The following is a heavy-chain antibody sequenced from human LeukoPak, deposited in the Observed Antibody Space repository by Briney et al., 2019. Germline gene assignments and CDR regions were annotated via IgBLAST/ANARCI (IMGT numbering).Heavy chain of an antibody. CDR3: ARDSDDFWSGIGWFDG. J-gene: IGHJ5*02. CDR1: GFTFSSYW. CDR2: IKQDGSEK. V-gene: IGHV3-7*01. D-gene: IGHD3-3*01. Sequence: GGSLRLSCAPSGFTFSSYWMSWVRQAPGKGREWVANIKQDGSEKYYVDSVKGRFTISTDNATNSLYLQMNSLRAEDTAVYYRARDSDDFWSGIGWFDGWGQRSLVS.